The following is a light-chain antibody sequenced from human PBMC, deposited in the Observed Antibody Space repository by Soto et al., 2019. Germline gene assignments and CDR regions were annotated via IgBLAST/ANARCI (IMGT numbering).Light chain of an antibody. J-gene: IGLJ1*01. CDR1: SSDVGGYSY. Sequence: QSALTQPRSVSGSPGHSVTISCTGTSSDVGGYSYVSWYQQHPGKAPKLMIFDVSKRPSGVPDRFSGSKFGNTASLTISGLQAEDEADYCCCSYAGAFTFVFGSGTKLTVL. CDR3: CSYAGAFTFV. CDR2: DVS. V-gene: IGLV2-11*01.